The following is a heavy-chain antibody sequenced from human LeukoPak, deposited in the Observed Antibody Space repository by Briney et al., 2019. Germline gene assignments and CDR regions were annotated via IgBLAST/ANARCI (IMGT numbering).Heavy chain of an antibody. CDR3: AGHHPRNAVDF. J-gene: IGHJ4*02. Sequence: SETLSLTCTVPGGSISSYYWSWIRQPPGKGLEWIAYISDIGSINYNPSLKSRVTISLDTSKNQFSLKLTSVTAADTAVYYCAGHHPRNAVDFWGQGALVTVSS. D-gene: IGHD2-8*01. V-gene: IGHV4-59*08. CDR2: ISDIGSI. CDR1: GGSISSYY.